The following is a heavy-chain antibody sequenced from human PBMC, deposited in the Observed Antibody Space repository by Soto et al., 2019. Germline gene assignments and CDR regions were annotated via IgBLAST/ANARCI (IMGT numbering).Heavy chain of an antibody. D-gene: IGHD3-22*01. V-gene: IGHV5-51*01. J-gene: IGHJ6*02. CDR3: ARQFYYDSSGYPPYYYYGMDV. CDR2: IYPGDSDT. Sequence: GESLKISCKGSGYSFTSYWIGWVRQMPGKGLEWMGIIYPGDSDTRYSPSFQGQVTISADKSISTAYLQWSSPKASDTAMYYCARQFYYDSSGYPPYYYYGMDVWGQGTTVTVSS. CDR1: GYSFTSYW.